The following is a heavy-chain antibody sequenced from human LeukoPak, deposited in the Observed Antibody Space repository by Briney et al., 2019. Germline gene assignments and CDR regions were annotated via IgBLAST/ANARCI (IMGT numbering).Heavy chain of an antibody. V-gene: IGHV4-31*03. J-gene: IGHJ4*02. Sequence: SETLSLTCTVSGGSISSGGYYWSWIRQHPGKGLESIGYIYYSGSTYYNPSLKSRVTISVDTSKNQFSLKLSSVTAADTAVYYCAREIAAAGRTIDYWGQGTLVTVSS. D-gene: IGHD6-13*01. CDR2: IYYSGST. CDR3: AREIAAAGRTIDY. CDR1: GGSISSGGYY.